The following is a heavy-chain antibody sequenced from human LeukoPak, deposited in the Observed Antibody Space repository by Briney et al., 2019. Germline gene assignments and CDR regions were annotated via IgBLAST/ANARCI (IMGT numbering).Heavy chain of an antibody. V-gene: IGHV3-7*01. D-gene: IGHD2-2*01. CDR2: IKQDGSET. J-gene: IGHJ4*02. Sequence: GGSLRLSCAVSGFTFSSYWMSWVRQPPGKGLEWVANIKQDGSETYYVDSVRGRFTISRDNAKNSLYLQMNSLRVEDTAVYYCCSTNTFDYWGQGTLVTVSS. CDR1: GFTFSSYW. CDR3: CSTNTFDY.